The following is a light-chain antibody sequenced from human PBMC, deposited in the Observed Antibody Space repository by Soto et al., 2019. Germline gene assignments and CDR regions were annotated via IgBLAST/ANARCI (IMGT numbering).Light chain of an antibody. CDR2: AAY. V-gene: IGKV1-39*01. J-gene: IGKJ1*01. CDR3: QQSYSVPR. CDR1: RSISNY. Sequence: DIQMTQSPSSLSASVGDRVTITCRASRSISNYLNWYQQKSGKVPRLLIYAAYLLQPGVPSRFSCTGTGTAVTLTITSLQPEDSATYYCQQSYSVPRFGPGTRVDLK.